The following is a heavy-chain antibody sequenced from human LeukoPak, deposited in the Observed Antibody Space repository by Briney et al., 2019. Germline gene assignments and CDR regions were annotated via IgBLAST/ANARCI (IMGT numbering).Heavy chain of an antibody. D-gene: IGHD3-3*01. V-gene: IGHV3-7*01. Sequence: GGSLRLSCAVSGFTFSSYWMSWVRQAPGKGLEWVANIKQDGSEKYYVDSVKGRFTISRDNAKNSLYLQMNSLRAEDTAVYYCARDFPWSGYYTPPALDYWGQGTLVTVSS. J-gene: IGHJ4*02. CDR2: IKQDGSEK. CDR1: GFTFSSYW. CDR3: ARDFPWSGYYTPPALDY.